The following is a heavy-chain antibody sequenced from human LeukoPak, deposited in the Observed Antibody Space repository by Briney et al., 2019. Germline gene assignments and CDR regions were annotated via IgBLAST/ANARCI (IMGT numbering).Heavy chain of an antibody. CDR2: IYYSGST. CDR3: ARDGQLPIDY. J-gene: IGHJ4*02. V-gene: IGHV4-39*07. CDR1: GGSISRSSYY. Sequence: SETLSLTCTVSGGSISRSSYYWGWVRQPPGKGLEWIGSIYYSGSTYYNPSLKSRVTISVDTSKNQFSLKLSSVTAADTAVYYCARDGQLPIDYWGQGTLVTVSS. D-gene: IGHD5-18*01.